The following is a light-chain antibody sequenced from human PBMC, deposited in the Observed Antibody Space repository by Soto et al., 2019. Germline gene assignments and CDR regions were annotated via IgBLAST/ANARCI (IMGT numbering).Light chain of an antibody. CDR2: DAS. J-gene: IGKJ1*01. CDR3: QQYETFSGT. Sequence: DSKTTQSPSTPIASVGDTVTVSWRASQSVSGWLAWYQQKPGEAPKLLIYDASALPRGVPSRFSGSGSGTKFPLTIASLEPDDFATYYCQQYETFSGTFGPGTMVDVK. V-gene: IGKV1-5*01. CDR1: QSVSGW.